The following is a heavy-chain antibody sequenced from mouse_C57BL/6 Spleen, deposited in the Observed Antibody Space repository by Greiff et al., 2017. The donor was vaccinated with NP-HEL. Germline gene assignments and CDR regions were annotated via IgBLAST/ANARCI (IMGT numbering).Heavy chain of an antibody. V-gene: IGHV1-72*01. CDR1: GYTFTSYW. CDR3: ARSYGSSSWFAY. D-gene: IGHD1-1*01. CDR2: IDPNSGGT. Sequence: QVHVKQSGAELVKPGASVKLSCKASGYTFTSYWMHWVKQRPGRGLEWIGRIDPNSGGTKYNEKFKSKATLTVDKPSSTAYMQLSSLTSEDSAVYYCARSYGSSSWFAYWGQGTLVTVSA. J-gene: IGHJ3*01.